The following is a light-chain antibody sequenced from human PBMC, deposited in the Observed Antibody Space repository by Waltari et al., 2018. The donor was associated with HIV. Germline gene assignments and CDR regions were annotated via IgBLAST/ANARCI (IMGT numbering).Light chain of an antibody. CDR1: SGRITGHF. J-gene: IGLJ3*02. CDR3: QSYDASKNWV. CDR2: ESY. V-gene: IGLV6-57*01. Sequence: NFMLTQPHSASASPGKTVTISCARSSGRITGHFVQWFQRRPGRSPTTVIYESYFRPSGVPNRFSGSIDRSSNTASLTISGLRAEDEADYYCQSYDASKNWVFGGGTKLTVL.